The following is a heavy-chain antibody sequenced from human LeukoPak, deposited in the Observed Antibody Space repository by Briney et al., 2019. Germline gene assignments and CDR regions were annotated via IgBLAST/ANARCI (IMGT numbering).Heavy chain of an antibody. CDR2: IWYDGSNK. Sequence: GGSLRLSCAASGFTFSSDGMHWVCQAPGKGLEWVSAIWYDGSNKYYADSVKGRFTISRDNSKNPRYLQMNSPRAEDTAVYYCARGSSSGYYPYYFDYWGQGTLVTVSS. D-gene: IGHD3-22*01. J-gene: IGHJ4*02. CDR1: GFTFSSDG. V-gene: IGHV3-33*01. CDR3: ARGSSSGYYPYYFDY.